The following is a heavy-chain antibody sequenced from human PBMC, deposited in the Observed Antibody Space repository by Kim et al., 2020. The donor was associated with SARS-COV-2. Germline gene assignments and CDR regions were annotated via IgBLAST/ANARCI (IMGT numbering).Heavy chain of an antibody. D-gene: IGHD2-2*01. CDR1: DGSFSGYF. J-gene: IGHJ5*02. Sequence: SETLSLTCAVYDGSFSGYFWSWIRQPPGRGLEWIGEIDHYGTTTYNPSLMSRVTMSVDASRNQFSLRLISVTAADAGVYYCAREVEKLQMLSRVDPWGQG. CDR2: IDHYGTT. V-gene: IGHV4-34*01. CDR3: AREVEKLQMLSRVDP.